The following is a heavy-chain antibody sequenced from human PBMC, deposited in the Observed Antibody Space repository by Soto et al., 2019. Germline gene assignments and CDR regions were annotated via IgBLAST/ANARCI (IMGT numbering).Heavy chain of an antibody. CDR2: ISGSGGDT. Sequence: GGSLRLSCAASGITFSNYAMNWVRQAPGKGLEWVSVISGSGGDTHYADSVKGRFSISRDNSKNTLYLHMNSLSAEDTAVYYCARDRGCSGGICYRDLGYWGQGTLVTVSS. J-gene: IGHJ4*02. V-gene: IGHV3-23*01. CDR3: ARDRGCSGGICYRDLGY. CDR1: GITFSNYA. D-gene: IGHD2-15*01.